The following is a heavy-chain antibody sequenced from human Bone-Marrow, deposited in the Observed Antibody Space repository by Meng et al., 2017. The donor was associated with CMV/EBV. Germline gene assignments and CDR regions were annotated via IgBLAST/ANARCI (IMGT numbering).Heavy chain of an antibody. J-gene: IGHJ4*02. D-gene: IGHD2-2*01. Sequence: ASVKVSCKASGYTFTSYYMHWVRQAPGQGLEWMGIINPSGGSTSYAQKFQGRVTMTRDTSTSTVYMELSSLRSEDTAVYYCARDRRGINYYCSSTCCSSIAARQGLDYWGQGALVTVSS. V-gene: IGHV1-46*01. CDR1: GYTFTSYY. CDR2: INPSGGST. CDR3: ARDRRGINYYCSSTCCSSIAARQGLDY.